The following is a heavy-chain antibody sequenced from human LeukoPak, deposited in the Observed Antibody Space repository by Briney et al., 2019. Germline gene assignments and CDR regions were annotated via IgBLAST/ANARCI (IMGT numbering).Heavy chain of an antibody. CDR3: ATEDVVVPTAAQRPLDY. CDR2: IYYSGST. V-gene: IGHV4-39*02. CDR1: RGSIKNSSYF. J-gene: IGHJ4*02. D-gene: IGHD2-2*01. Sequence: PSETLSLTCIVSRGSIKNSSYFWGWIRQPPGKGLEWIGSIYYSGSTYYNSSLKSRVTISIDTSKNQFSLKLNSVTAADTAVYYCATEDVVVPTAAQRPLDYWGQGTLVTVSS.